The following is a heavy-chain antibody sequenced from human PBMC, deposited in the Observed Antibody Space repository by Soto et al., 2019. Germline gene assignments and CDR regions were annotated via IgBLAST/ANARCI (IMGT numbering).Heavy chain of an antibody. CDR1: GYTLTELS. CDR2: FDPEDGET. D-gene: IGHD4-17*01. V-gene: IGHV1-24*01. Sequence: GASVKVSCKVSGYTLTELSMHWVRQAPGKGLEWMGGFDPEDGETIYAQKFQGRVTMTEDTSTDTAYMELSSLRSEDTAVYYCATGDYGDYVCAFDIWGQGTMVTVSS. CDR3: ATGDYGDYVCAFDI. J-gene: IGHJ3*02.